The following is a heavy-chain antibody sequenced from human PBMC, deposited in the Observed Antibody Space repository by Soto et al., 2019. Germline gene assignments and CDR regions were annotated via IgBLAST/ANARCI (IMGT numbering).Heavy chain of an antibody. Sequence: SETLSLTCTVSGGSFSSGGYYWSWIRQPPGKDLEWIGYIYYSGSTNYNPSLKSRVTISVDTSKNQFSLKLSSVTAADTAVYYCARGLHYYDSSGYFNWFDPWGQGTLVTVSS. CDR3: ARGLHYYDSSGYFNWFDP. J-gene: IGHJ5*02. CDR1: GGSFSSGGYY. CDR2: IYYSGST. D-gene: IGHD3-22*01. V-gene: IGHV4-61*08.